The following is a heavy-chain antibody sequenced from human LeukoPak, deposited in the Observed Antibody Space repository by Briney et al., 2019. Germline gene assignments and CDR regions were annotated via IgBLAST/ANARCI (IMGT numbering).Heavy chain of an antibody. J-gene: IGHJ4*02. Sequence: GASVKVSCKASGYTFTGYCMHWVRQAPGQGLEWMGWINPNSGGTNYAQKFQGRVTMTRDTSISTAYMELSRLKSDDTAVYYCARGDYDFWSGYYYYFDYWGQGTLVTVSS. CDR1: GYTFTGYC. CDR3: ARGDYDFWSGYYYYFDY. V-gene: IGHV1-2*02. CDR2: INPNSGGT. D-gene: IGHD3-3*01.